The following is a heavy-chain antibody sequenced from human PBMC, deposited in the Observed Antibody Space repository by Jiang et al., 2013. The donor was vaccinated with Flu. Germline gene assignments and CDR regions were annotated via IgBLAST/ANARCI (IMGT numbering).Heavy chain of an antibody. Sequence: YDSNLIYYVDSVKGRFTISRDNSRNTLHLQMSSLRAEDTALYYCVKAFWEFTHGEAFDCWGQGTPGHRLL. D-gene: IGHD1-26*01. J-gene: IGHJ4*02. V-gene: IGHV3-30*18. CDR3: VKAFWEFTHGEAFDC. CDR2: YDSNLI.